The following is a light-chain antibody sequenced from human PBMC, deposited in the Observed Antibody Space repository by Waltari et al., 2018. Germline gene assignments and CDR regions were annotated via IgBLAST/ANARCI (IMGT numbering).Light chain of an antibody. CDR3: QQYDGIVVT. V-gene: IGKV3-20*01. Sequence: EIVLTQSPGTLSLSPGDRAILSCRASQTVSTIALSWYQQKPGHAPRVLIYSTYNRATGIPDRFSGSGSGTDFTLTINRLAPEDFAMYYCQQYDGIVVTFGGGTKVEI. CDR2: STY. CDR1: QTVSTIA. J-gene: IGKJ4*01.